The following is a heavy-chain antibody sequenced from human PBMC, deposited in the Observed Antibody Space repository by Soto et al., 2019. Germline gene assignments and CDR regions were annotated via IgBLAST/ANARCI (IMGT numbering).Heavy chain of an antibody. CDR3: AKDIIIAAAGPIPYYYYGMDV. CDR1: GFTFSSYG. Sequence: QVQLVESGGGVVQPGRSLRLSCAASGFTFSSYGMHWVRQAPGKGLEWVAVISYDGSNKYYADSVKGRFTISRDNSKNTLYLQMNSLRAEDTAVYYCAKDIIIAAAGPIPYYYYGMDVW. D-gene: IGHD6-13*01. V-gene: IGHV3-30*18. J-gene: IGHJ6*01. CDR2: ISYDGSNK.